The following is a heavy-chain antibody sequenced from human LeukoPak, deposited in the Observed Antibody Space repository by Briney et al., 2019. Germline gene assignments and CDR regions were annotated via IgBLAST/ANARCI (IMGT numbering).Heavy chain of an antibody. CDR3: AREYSSSSPYFQH. J-gene: IGHJ1*01. Sequence: PGGSLRLSCAASGFTFSSYWMSWVRQAPGKGLEWVANINQDGSEKYYVDSVKGRCTISRDNAKNSLYLQMNSLRAEDTAVYYCAREYSSSSPYFQHWGQGTLVTVSS. CDR1: GFTFSSYW. D-gene: IGHD6-13*01. CDR2: INQDGSEK. V-gene: IGHV3-7*01.